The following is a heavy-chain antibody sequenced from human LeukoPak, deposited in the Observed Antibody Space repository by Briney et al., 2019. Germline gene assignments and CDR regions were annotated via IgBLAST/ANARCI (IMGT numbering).Heavy chain of an antibody. J-gene: IGHJ3*02. V-gene: IGHV3-23*01. D-gene: IGHD2-15*01. CDR2: ISGNGGNT. Sequence: GGSLRLSCAASGFTFTSYSMSWVRQAAGKGLEWVSLISGNGGNTAYADSVRGRFTISRDNSKNTLYLQMNSLTAEDTALYYCARYWDPRVRTFDIWGQGTVVTVSS. CDR1: GFTFTSYS. CDR3: ARYWDPRVRTFDI.